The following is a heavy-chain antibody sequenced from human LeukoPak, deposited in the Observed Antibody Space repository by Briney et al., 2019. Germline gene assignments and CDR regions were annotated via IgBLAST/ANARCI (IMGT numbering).Heavy chain of an antibody. CDR2: INPNSGGT. Sequence: ASVKVSCKASGYTFTGYYMHWVRQAPGQGLEWMGWINPNSGGTNYAQKFQGRVTMTRDTSISTAYMELSRLRSDDTAVYYCARAWGDTITTHFDYWGQGTLVTVSS. V-gene: IGHV1-2*02. J-gene: IGHJ4*02. CDR3: ARAWGDTITTHFDY. D-gene: IGHD5-12*01. CDR1: GYTFTGYY.